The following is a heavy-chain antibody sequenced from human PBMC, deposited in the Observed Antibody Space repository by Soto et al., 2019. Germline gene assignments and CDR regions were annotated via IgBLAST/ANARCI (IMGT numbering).Heavy chain of an antibody. V-gene: IGHV4-34*01. CDR1: GGSLTGYY. D-gene: IGHD5-12*01. J-gene: IGHJ4*02. CDR2: IKDGGST. Sequence: QVQLQQWGAGLLKPSETLSLTCAVNGGSLTGYYWSWIRQPPGKGLEWIGEIKDGGSTNYSPSLRGRPTISSDTSNNQFSLKLNSVTAADTAVYYCARGQEGIVATHWDQGALVTVSS. CDR3: ARGQEGIVATH.